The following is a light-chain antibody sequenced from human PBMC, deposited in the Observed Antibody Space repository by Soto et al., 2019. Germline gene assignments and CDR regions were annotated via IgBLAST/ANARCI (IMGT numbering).Light chain of an antibody. J-gene: IGLJ2*01. CDR1: SSDVGGYTY. V-gene: IGLV2-14*01. CDR3: SSXXTISTVV. CDR2: DVN. Sequence: QSVLTQPASVSGSPGQSITMSCTGTSSDVGGYTYVSWYQQHSGKAPLLIIFDVNNRPSGVSDRFSGSKSGNTASLTISGLQADDEATYFCSSXXTISTVVFGGGTKVTVL.